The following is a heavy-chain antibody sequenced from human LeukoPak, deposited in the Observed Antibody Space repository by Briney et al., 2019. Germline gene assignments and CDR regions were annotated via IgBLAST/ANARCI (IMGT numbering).Heavy chain of an antibody. CDR1: GYTFTGYY. CDR2: INPNSGGT. V-gene: IGHV1-2*02. CDR3: AREDIAVAGSNDY. D-gene: IGHD6-19*01. Sequence: VASVKVSCKASGYTFTGYYMHWVRQAPGQGLEWMGWINPNSGGTNYAQKFQGRVTITRDTSISTAYMELSRLRSDDTAVYYCAREDIAVAGSNDYWGQGTLVTVSS. J-gene: IGHJ4*02.